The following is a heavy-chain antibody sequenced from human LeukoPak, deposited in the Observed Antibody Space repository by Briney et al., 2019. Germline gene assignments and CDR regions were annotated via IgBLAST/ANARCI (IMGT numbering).Heavy chain of an antibody. Sequence: GASVRVSCKASGYTFTSYGISWVRQAPGQGVEGMGWISAYSGNTNYAQKLQGRVTMTTDTSTSTAYMELRSLRSDDTAVYYCARDNREDGDYYGMDVWGRGTTVTVSS. V-gene: IGHV1-18*01. CDR2: ISAYSGNT. CDR1: GYTFTSYG. J-gene: IGHJ6*02. CDR3: ARDNREDGDYYGMDV. D-gene: IGHD4-17*01.